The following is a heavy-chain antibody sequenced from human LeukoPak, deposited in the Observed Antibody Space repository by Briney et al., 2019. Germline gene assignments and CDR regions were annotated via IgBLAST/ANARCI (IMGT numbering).Heavy chain of an antibody. V-gene: IGHV4-59*01. J-gene: IGHJ4*02. CDR3: ARVTGYMIEDYFDY. CDR1: RGSISSYY. Sequence: SETLSLTCTVSRGSISSYYWSWIRPPPGKGLEWIGYIYYSGSTNYNPSLKSRVTISVDTSKNQFSLKLRSVTAADTAVYYCARVTGYMIEDYFDYWGQGILVTVSS. D-gene: IGHD3-9*01. CDR2: IYYSGST.